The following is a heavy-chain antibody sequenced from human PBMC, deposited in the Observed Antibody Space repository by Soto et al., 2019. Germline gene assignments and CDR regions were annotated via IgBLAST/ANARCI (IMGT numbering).Heavy chain of an antibody. CDR1: GGSISSGGYS. CDR2: IYHSGST. J-gene: IGHJ4*02. CDR3: ARAGRYDSSGYFDY. D-gene: IGHD3-22*01. Sequence: SETLSLTCAVSGGSISSGGYSWSWIRQPPGKGLEWIGYIYHSGSTYYNPSLKSRVTISVDRSKNQFSLKLSSVTAADTAVYYCARAGRYDSSGYFDYWGQGTLVTVSS. V-gene: IGHV4-30-2*01.